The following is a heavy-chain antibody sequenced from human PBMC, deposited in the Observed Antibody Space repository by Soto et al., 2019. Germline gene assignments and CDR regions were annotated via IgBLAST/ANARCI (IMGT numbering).Heavy chain of an antibody. Sequence: GGYLGRSCAASLFALDKYYMTWFRPSRGNGLYFISAITDSGDNSICAGSVMGRFTMSRDNSNNIVYLQLNSLRVEDTGRYCCAKGSLKWCSSSGPCYPLDLWGQGAPVTVTS. J-gene: IGHJ5*02. CDR3: AKGSLKWCSSSGPCYPLDL. V-gene: IGHV3-23*01. CDR2: ITDSGDNS. CDR1: LFALDKYY. D-gene: IGHD2-15*01.